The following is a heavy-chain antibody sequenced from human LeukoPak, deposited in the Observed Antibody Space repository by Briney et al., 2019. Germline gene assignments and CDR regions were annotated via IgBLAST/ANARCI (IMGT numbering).Heavy chain of an antibody. CDR2: IWYDGSNK. V-gene: IGHV3-33*01. CDR3: AREASDAFDI. Sequence: PGRSLRLSCAASGFTFSSYDMHWVRQAPGKGLGWVALIWYDGSNKNYADSVKGRFTISRDNSKNTPFLQMNSLRAEDTAVYYCAREASDAFDIWGQGTMVTVSS. CDR1: GFTFSSYD. J-gene: IGHJ3*02.